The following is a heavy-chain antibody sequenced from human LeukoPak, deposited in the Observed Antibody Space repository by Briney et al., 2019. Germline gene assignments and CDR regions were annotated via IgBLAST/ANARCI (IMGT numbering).Heavy chain of an antibody. CDR2: MNPNSGNT. CDR1: GYSFTSHD. J-gene: IGHJ4*02. V-gene: IGHV1-8*01. D-gene: IGHD6-13*01. CDR3: ASALKRGSAGTLIDH. Sequence: ASVKVSCKASGYSFTSHDINWVRQATGQGLEWMGWMNPNSGNTGYAQTFQDRVTMTRNTSISTAYLELSRLGSEDTAMYYCASALKRGSAGTLIDHWGQGTLVTVSS.